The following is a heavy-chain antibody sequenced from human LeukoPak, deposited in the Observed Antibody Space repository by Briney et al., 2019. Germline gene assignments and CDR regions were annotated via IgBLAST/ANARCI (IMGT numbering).Heavy chain of an antibody. V-gene: IGHV4-59*01. Sequence: PSETLSLTCTVSGGSISSYYWSWIRQPPGKGLEWIGYIYYSGSTNYNPSLKSRVTISVDTSKNQFSQKLSSVTAADTAVYYCAGARFDSSGWYGNYYYYMDVWGKGTTVTISS. D-gene: IGHD6-19*01. CDR3: AGARFDSSGWYGNYYYYMDV. CDR1: GGSISSYY. J-gene: IGHJ6*03. CDR2: IYYSGST.